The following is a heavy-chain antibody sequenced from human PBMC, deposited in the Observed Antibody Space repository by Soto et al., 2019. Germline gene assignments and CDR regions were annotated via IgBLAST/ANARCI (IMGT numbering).Heavy chain of an antibody. Sequence: GGSLRLSCAASGFTFDDYAMHWVRQAPGNGLEWVSGISWNSGSIGYADSVKGRFTISRDNAKNSLYLQMNSLRAEDTALYYCAKDFVTGTTLGLFDYWGQGTLVTVSS. V-gene: IGHV3-9*01. D-gene: IGHD1-7*01. CDR1: GFTFDDYA. CDR3: AKDFVTGTTLGLFDY. CDR2: ISWNSGSI. J-gene: IGHJ4*02.